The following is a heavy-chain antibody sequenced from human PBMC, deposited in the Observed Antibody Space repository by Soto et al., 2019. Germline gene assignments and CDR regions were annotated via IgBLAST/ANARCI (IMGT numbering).Heavy chain of an antibody. V-gene: IGHV1-46*01. D-gene: IGHD1-26*01. Sequence: GASVKVSCKASGYTFTASYMHWVRQAPGQGLEWMGIIDPSGGSTSNSQKFQGRVTMTRDTSTSTVYMELNSLRSEDTAVFYCARDSGHYYRSDAFDIWGQGTMVTV. J-gene: IGHJ3*02. CDR3: ARDSGHYYRSDAFDI. CDR2: IDPSGGST. CDR1: GYTFTASY.